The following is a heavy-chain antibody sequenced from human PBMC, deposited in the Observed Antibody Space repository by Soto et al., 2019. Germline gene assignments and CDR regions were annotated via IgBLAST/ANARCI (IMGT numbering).Heavy chain of an antibody. CDR2: IYSSGST. CDR1: GGTISGYY. CDR3: ARGQRFSDWFDP. Sequence: SGTLSLTCTVTGGTISGYYWTWIRQSAGGGLEWIGRIYSSGSTNYNPSLKSRVTISLDTSMNHFSLRLSSVTAADTAVYYCARGQRFSDWFDPWGQGTVVTV. J-gene: IGHJ5*02. V-gene: IGHV4-4*07. D-gene: IGHD3-3*01.